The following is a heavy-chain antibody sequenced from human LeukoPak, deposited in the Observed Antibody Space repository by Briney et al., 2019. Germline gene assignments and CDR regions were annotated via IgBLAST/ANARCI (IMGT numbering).Heavy chain of an antibody. CDR2: IYYSGSA. V-gene: IGHV4-39*07. J-gene: IGHJ5*02. D-gene: IGHD3-3*01. CDR1: GGSISSSSYY. CDR3: ARGAYDFWSGSRNWFDP. Sequence: KPSETLSLTCTVSGGSISSSSYYWGWIRQPPGKGLEWIGSIYYSGSAYYNPSLKSRVTISVDTSKNQFSLKLSSVTAADTAVYYCARGAYDFWSGSRNWFDPWGQGTLVTVSS.